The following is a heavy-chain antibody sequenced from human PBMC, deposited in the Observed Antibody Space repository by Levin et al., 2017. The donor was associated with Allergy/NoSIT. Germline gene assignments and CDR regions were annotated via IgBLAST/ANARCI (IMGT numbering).Heavy chain of an antibody. Sequence: GSLRLSCTVSGGSISSSSYYWGWIRQPPGKGLEWIGSIYYSGSTYYNPSLKSRVTISVDTSKNQFSLKLSSVTAADTAVYYCARESSSAPDYWGQGTLVTVSS. CDR3: ARESSSAPDY. CDR1: GGSISSSSYY. V-gene: IGHV4-39*01. D-gene: IGHD2-2*01. J-gene: IGHJ4*02. CDR2: IYYSGST.